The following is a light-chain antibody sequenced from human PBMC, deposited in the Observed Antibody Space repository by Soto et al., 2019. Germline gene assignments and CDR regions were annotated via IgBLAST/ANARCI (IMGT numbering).Light chain of an antibody. J-gene: IGLJ1*01. CDR3: NSFRVSHLYV. CDR1: SSDIGGYNA. V-gene: IGLV2-14*01. CDR2: EVT. Sequence: QCSLTQPASVSGSRGQTITISCTGTSSDIGGYNAVSWYQHHPGKAPKLIIYEVTHRPSGVSDRFSASKSGNTASLTISGLQAEGEADYYCNSFRVSHLYVFGTGTKVTVL.